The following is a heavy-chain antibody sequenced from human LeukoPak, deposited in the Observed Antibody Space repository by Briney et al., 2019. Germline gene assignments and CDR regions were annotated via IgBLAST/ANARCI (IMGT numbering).Heavy chain of an antibody. J-gene: IGHJ4*02. D-gene: IGHD1-26*01. CDR2: IKKDGSET. V-gene: IGHV3-7*01. Sequence: PGGSLRLSYAASGFTFSSYWMTWVRQAPGKGLEWVANIKKDGSETHYVDSVKGRFTIYRDNAKNSMHLEMNSLRAEDTAVYYCARYRSGYYFDYWGQGTLVTVSS. CDR1: GFTFSSYW. CDR3: ARYRSGYYFDY.